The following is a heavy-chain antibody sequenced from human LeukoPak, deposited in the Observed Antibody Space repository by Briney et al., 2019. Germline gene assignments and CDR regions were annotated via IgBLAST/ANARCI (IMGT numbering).Heavy chain of an antibody. CDR2: ISGSGGST. V-gene: IGHV3-23*01. J-gene: IGHJ5*02. D-gene: IGHD2-8*01. Sequence: GGSLRLSCAASGFTFSSYAMSWVRQAPGKGLEWVSAISGSGGSTYYADSVKGRFTISRDNSKNTLYLQMNSLRAEDTAVYYCAGGPAGVQTFDPWGQGTLVTVSS. CDR1: GFTFSSYA. CDR3: AGGPAGVQTFDP.